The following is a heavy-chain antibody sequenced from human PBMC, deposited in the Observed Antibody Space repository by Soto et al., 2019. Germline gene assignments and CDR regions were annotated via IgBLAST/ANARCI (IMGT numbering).Heavy chain of an antibody. CDR1: GGTFSSYA. V-gene: IGHV1-69*06. J-gene: IGHJ6*02. D-gene: IGHD6-6*01. Sequence: QVQLVQSGAEVKKPGSSVKVSCKASGGTFSSYAISWVRQAPGQGLEWMGGIIPIFGTANYAQKFQGRVRITADKSTSTDYMELSSLRSEDKAVYYCERRRSGIAARPDALYYYYGMDVWGQGTTVTVSS. CDR3: ERRRSGIAARPDALYYYYGMDV. CDR2: IIPIFGTA.